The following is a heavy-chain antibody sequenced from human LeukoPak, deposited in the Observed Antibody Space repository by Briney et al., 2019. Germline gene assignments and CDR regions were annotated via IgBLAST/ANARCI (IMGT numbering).Heavy chain of an antibody. CDR3: ARLYEGYCSGGSCYWFDP. Sequence: PSETLSLTCTVSGGSISSSSYYWGWIRQPPGKGLEWIGSIYYSGSTYYNPSLKSRVTISVDTSKNQFSLKLSSVTAADTAVYYCARLYEGYCSGGSCYWFDPWGQGTLVTVSS. D-gene: IGHD2-15*01. CDR1: GGSISSSSYY. J-gene: IGHJ5*02. V-gene: IGHV4-39*07. CDR2: IYYSGST.